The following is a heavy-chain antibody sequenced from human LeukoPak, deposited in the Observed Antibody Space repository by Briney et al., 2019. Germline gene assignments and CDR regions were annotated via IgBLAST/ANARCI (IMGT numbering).Heavy chain of an antibody. CDR2: ISGSGGST. CDR3: AKDRTSGIVVVSPGTL. CDR1: GFTFSSYA. J-gene: IGHJ4*02. D-gene: IGHD2-21*01. Sequence: PGGSLRLSCAASGFTFSSYAMSWVRQAPGKGLEWVSAISGSGGSTYYADSVKGRFTISRDNSKNTLYLQMNSLRAEDTAVYYCAKDRTSGIVVVSPGTLWGQETLVTVSS. V-gene: IGHV3-23*01.